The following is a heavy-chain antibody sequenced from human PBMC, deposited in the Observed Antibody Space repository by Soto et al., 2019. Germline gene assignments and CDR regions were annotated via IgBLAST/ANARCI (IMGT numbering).Heavy chain of an antibody. J-gene: IGHJ4*02. CDR2: ISAYNGDT. D-gene: IGHD1-1*01. CDR1: GYTFTTYG. CDR3: ARSRDWKYFDY. V-gene: IGHV1-18*01. Sequence: QVQLVQSGVEVKKPGASVKVSCKASGYTFTTYGFSWVRQTPGQGLEWMGWISAYNGDTKYAQQLQGRVTVTADTSTSTAYMELRSLRSDDTAVYYCARSRDWKYFDYWGQGTLVTVSS.